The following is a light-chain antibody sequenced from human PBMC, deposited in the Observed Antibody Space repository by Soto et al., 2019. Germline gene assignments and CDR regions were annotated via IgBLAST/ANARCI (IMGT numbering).Light chain of an antibody. J-gene: IGKJ4*01. CDR1: QSLLHSNGYTF. Sequence: DIVMTQSPLSLPVTPGEPASISGRSSQSLLHSNGYTFLHWYFQKPGQSPQLLIYLASKRASGVPDSFRGSGSGTDYTLKISSLEAEDAGIYYCMQSLQSPPTLGGGTQVDTK. V-gene: IGKV2-28*01. CDR3: MQSLQSPPT. CDR2: LAS.